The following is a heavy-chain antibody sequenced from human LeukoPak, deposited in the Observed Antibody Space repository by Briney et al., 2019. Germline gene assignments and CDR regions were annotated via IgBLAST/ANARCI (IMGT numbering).Heavy chain of an antibody. CDR1: GFTVSSNY. CDR3: ARDPKYYDILTGYSPGAFDI. J-gene: IGHJ3*02. V-gene: IGHV3-66*01. CDR2: IYSGGST. Sequence: PGGSLRLSRAASGFTVSSNYMSWVRQAPGKGLEWVSVIYSGGSTYYADSVKGRFAISRDNSKNTLYLQMNSLRAEDTAVYYCARDPKYYDILTGYSPGAFDIWGQGTMVTVSS. D-gene: IGHD3-9*01.